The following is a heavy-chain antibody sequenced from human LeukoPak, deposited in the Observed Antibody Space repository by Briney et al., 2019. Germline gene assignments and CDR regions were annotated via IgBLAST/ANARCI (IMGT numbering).Heavy chain of an antibody. CDR1: GFTFSSYE. V-gene: IGHV3-48*03. J-gene: IGHJ4*02. CDR2: ISSSGSTI. Sequence: SGGSLRLSCAASGFTFSSYEMNWVRQAPGKGLEWVSYISSSGSTIYYAHPVKGRFSICRDTVKNSLYLHINSLRAEDTAVYYCARGAPLVVVVAATGVSGFDYWGRGTLVTVSS. D-gene: IGHD2-15*01. CDR3: ARGAPLVVVVAATGVSGFDY.